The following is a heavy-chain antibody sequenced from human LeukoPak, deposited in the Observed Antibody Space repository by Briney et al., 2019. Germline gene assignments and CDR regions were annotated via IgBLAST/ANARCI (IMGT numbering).Heavy chain of an antibody. Sequence: SETLSLTCAVYGGSFSGYHWSWIRQPPGKGLEWIGEINHSGSTNYNPSLKSRVTISVDTSKNQFSLKLSSVTAADTAVYYCARLGVCWFDPWGQGTLVTVSS. J-gene: IGHJ5*02. D-gene: IGHD3-10*01. CDR1: GGSFSGYH. V-gene: IGHV4-34*01. CDR3: ARLGVCWFDP. CDR2: INHSGST.